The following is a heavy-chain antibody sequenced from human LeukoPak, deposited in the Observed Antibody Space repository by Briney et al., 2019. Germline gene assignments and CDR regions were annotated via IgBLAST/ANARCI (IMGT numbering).Heavy chain of an antibody. Sequence: GESLQISCKGSGSSFTSYSSGWVRQLPGKGLEWMGIIYPRDSHTRYSPSFQGLVTISADKSISTAYLQWSSLKASDTAIYYCARTGYSSSSSDYWGQGTLVSVSS. CDR1: GSSFTSYS. D-gene: IGHD6-13*01. CDR2: IYPRDSHT. CDR3: ARTGYSSSSSDY. V-gene: IGHV5-51*01. J-gene: IGHJ4*02.